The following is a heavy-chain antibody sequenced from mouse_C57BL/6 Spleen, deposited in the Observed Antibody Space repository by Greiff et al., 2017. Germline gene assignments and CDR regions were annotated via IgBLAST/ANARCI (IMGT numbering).Heavy chain of an antibody. CDR2: IYPRSGNT. Sequence: QVHVKQSGAELARPGASVKLSCKASGYTITSYGISWVKQRTGQGLEWIGEIYPRSGNTYYNEKFKGKATLTADKSSSTAYMELRSLTSEDSAVYFCAISFYDGYYLYAMDYWGQGTSVTVSS. J-gene: IGHJ4*01. CDR1: GYTITSYG. CDR3: AISFYDGYYLYAMDY. V-gene: IGHV1-81*01. D-gene: IGHD2-3*01.